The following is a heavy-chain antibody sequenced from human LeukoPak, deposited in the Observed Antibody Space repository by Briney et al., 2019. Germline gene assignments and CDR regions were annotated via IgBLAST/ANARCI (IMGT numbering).Heavy chain of an antibody. V-gene: IGHV5-51*01. J-gene: IGHJ3*02. CDR3: ARQPSYCDSSGHRETNAFDI. Sequence: GESLKISCKGSGYSFTSYWIGWVRQMPGRGLEWMGIIYPGDSDTRYSPSFQGQVTISADKSISTAYLQWSSLKAWDTAMYYCARQPSYCDSSGHRETNAFDIWGQGTMVTVSS. CDR2: IYPGDSDT. D-gene: IGHD3-22*01. CDR1: GYSFTSYW.